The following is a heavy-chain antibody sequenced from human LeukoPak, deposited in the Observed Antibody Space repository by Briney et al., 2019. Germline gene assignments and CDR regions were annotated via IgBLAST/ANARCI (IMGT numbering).Heavy chain of an antibody. V-gene: IGHV3-23*01. CDR1: GFTFSSYA. CDR2: ISGSGGST. J-gene: IGHJ4*02. Sequence: GGSLRLSCAASGFTFSSYAMSWVRQAPGKGLEWVSAISGSGGSTYYADSVKGRFTISRDNSKNTLYLQMNSLRAEDTAVYYCAEDLGRAPGGIAVSWGQGTLVTVSS. CDR3: AEDLGRAPGGIAVS. D-gene: IGHD6-19*01.